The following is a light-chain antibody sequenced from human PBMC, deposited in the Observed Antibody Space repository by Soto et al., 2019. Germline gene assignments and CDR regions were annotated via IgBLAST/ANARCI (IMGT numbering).Light chain of an antibody. Sequence: QSVLTQPASVSGSPGQSITVSCTGTSSDVGGYNYVSWYQQHPGKAPKLLIYEVNIRPSGVSDRFSGSKSGNTASLTISGLQAEDEADYYCSSFASGKTDIFGSGTKLTVL. V-gene: IGLV2-14*01. J-gene: IGLJ1*01. CDR2: EVN. CDR3: SSFASGKTDI. CDR1: SSDVGGYNY.